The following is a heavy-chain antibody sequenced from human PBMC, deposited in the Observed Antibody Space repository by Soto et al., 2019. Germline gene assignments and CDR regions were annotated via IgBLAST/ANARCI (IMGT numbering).Heavy chain of an antibody. CDR2: ISSSASII. CDR3: VRQLGGSAGY. J-gene: IGHJ4*02. D-gene: IGHD3-3*01. CDR1: GFTFSSFE. V-gene: IGHV3-48*03. Sequence: PGGSLRVSCAASGFTFSSFEMNWVRQAPGKGLEWVSYISSSASIIYYADSVKGRFTISRDNAKNSLYLQMNSLRAEDTAVYYCVRQLGGSAGYWGQGTLVTVSS.